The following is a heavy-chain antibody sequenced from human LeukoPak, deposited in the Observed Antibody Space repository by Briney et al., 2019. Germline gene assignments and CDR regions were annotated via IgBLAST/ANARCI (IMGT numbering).Heavy chain of an antibody. V-gene: IGHV1-8*01. CDR1: VYTFTSYD. Sequence: SSVNVSCKASVYTFTSYDINWVRQATGQGLEWMGWMNPNSGNTGYAQKFQSRVTMTRDTSITTAYMELSSLSSEDTAMYYCAREPSLQSSSSYNYWGQGTLVTVSS. CDR3: AREPSLQSSSSYNY. D-gene: IGHD6-6*01. CDR2: MNPNSGNT. J-gene: IGHJ4*02.